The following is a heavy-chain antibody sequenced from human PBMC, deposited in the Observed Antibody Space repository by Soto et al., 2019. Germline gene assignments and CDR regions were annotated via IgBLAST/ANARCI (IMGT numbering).Heavy chain of an antibody. CDR1: GFTFSNFA. CDR3: ASFYCSSTSCQGGYYYYGMDV. Sequence: GGSLRLSCAASGFTFSNFAMSWVRQAPGEGLEWVSGISSVGGATNYADSVKGRFTISRDNSKNTVYLQMNSLRAEDTALYYCASFYCSSTSCQGGYYYYGMDVWGQGTTVTVSS. CDR2: ISSVGGAT. J-gene: IGHJ6*02. D-gene: IGHD2-2*01. V-gene: IGHV3-23*01.